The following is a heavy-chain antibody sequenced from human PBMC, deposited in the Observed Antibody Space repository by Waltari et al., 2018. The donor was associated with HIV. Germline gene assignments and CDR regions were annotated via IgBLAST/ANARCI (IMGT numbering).Heavy chain of an antibody. V-gene: IGHV4-4*07. D-gene: IGHD6-19*01. Sequence: QVQLQESGPGLVKHSENLSLTRTVSGGSFRSYYWSWIRQPAGKGLEWIGRSYTSGSTNYNPSLKSRVTMSVDTSKNQFSLKLNSVTAADTAVYYCAREQRWLQQLDYWGQGTLVTVSS. CDR1: GGSFRSYY. CDR2: SYTSGST. CDR3: AREQRWLQQLDY. J-gene: IGHJ4*02.